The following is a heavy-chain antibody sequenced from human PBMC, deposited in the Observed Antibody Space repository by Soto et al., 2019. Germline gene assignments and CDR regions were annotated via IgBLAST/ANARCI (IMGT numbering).Heavy chain of an antibody. CDR2: IYYSGST. V-gene: IGHV4-31*03. Sequence: PSETLSLTCTVSGGSISSGGYYWSWIRQHPGKGLEWIGYIYYSGSTYYNPSLKSRVTISVDTSKNQFSLKLSSVTAADTAVYYCARVDGSGTFSFFDSWGHGTLVTVSS. J-gene: IGHJ4*01. CDR1: GGSISSGGYY. CDR3: ARVDGSGTFSFFDS. D-gene: IGHD3-10*01.